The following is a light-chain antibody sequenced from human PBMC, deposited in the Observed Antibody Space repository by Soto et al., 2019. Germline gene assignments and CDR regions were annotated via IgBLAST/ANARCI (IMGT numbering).Light chain of an antibody. J-gene: IGLJ2*01. CDR1: SGHSNYA. V-gene: IGLV4-69*01. CDR2: LNSDGSH. CDR3: QTWGTGIQV. Sequence: QPVLNQSPSASAALGASIKLTCTLSSGHSNYAIAWHQQRPEKGPRYLMKLNSDGSHSKGDGIPDRFSGSISGAERYLTISSLQSEDEADYYCQTWGTGIQVFGGGTKLTVL.